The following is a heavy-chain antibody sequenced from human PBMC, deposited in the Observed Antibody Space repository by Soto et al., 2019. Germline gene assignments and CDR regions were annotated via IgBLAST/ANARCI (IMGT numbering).Heavy chain of an antibody. CDR2: IYTSEST. D-gene: IGHD4-17*01. V-gene: IGHV4-4*07. J-gene: IGHJ4*02. Sequence: SETLSLTWTGSGGSIRNYYWSWIRQPAGKGLEWIGRIYTSESTNYNPSLKSRVTMSVDRSKNQFSLKLRSVTVADTAVYYCAVVYGGNSFDQWGQGTLVTVSS. CDR1: GGSIRNYY. CDR3: AVVYGGNSFDQ.